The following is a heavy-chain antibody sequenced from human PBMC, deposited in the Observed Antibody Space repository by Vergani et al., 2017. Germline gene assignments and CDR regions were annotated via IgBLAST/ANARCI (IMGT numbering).Heavy chain of an antibody. V-gene: IGHV3-23*01. J-gene: IGHJ6*03. CDR3: AKGLHCSGGSCYTYYYYYMDV. CDR1: GFTFSSYA. Sequence: EVQLLESGGGLVQPGGSLRLSCAASGFTFSSYAMSWVRQAPGKGLEWVSAISGSGGSTYYADSVKGRFTISRDNSKNTLYLQMNSLRAEDTAVYYCAKGLHCSGGSCYTYYYYYMDVWGKGTTVTVSS. CDR2: ISGSGGST. D-gene: IGHD2-15*01.